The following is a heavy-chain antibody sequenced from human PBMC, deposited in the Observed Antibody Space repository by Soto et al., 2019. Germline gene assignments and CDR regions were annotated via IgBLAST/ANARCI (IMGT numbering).Heavy chain of an antibody. CDR1: GFTFSSYA. CDR3: ARGSGTMVRGVIANWFDP. D-gene: IGHD3-10*01. Sequence: PGGSLRLSCAASGFTFSSYAMHWVRQAPGKGLEWVAVISYDGSNKYYADSVKGRFTISRDNSKNTLYLQMNSLRAEDTAVYYCARGSGTMVRGVIANWFDPWAREPWSPSPQ. J-gene: IGHJ5*02. CDR2: ISYDGSNK. V-gene: IGHV3-30-3*01.